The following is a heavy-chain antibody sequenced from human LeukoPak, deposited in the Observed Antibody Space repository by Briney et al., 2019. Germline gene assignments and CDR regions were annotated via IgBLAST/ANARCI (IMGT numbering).Heavy chain of an antibody. Sequence: APVKVSCKASGYTFTGYYMHWVRQAPGQGLEWMGWINPNSGGTNYAQKFQGWVTMTRDTSISTAYMELSRLRSDDTAVYYCARDRGPSGFDLWGRGTLVTVSS. CDR1: GYTFTGYY. V-gene: IGHV1-2*04. J-gene: IGHJ2*01. CDR3: ARDRGPSGFDL. CDR2: INPNSGGT. D-gene: IGHD3-10*01.